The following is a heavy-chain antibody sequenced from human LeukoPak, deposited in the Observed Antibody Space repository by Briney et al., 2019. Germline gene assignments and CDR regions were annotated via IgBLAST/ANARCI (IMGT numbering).Heavy chain of an antibody. Sequence: PGGSLRLSCAASGFTFSSYAMSWVRQAPGKGLEWVSAISGSGGSTYYADSVKGRFTISRDNSKNTLFLQMNSLRAEDTAVYYCAKSLLYYYDSSGYHAAFDYWGQGTLVTVSS. J-gene: IGHJ4*02. D-gene: IGHD3-22*01. CDR1: GFTFSSYA. V-gene: IGHV3-23*01. CDR2: ISGSGGST. CDR3: AKSLLYYYDSSGYHAAFDY.